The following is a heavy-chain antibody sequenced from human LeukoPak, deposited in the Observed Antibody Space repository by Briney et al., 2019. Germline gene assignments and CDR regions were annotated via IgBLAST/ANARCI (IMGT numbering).Heavy chain of an antibody. J-gene: IGHJ5*02. Sequence: GGSLRLSCAAPGFTFSSYSMNWVRQAPGKGLEWVSSISSSSSYIYYADSVKGRFTISRDNAKNSLYLQMNSLRAEDTAVYYCAREADLRYCSSTSCYGWFDPWGQGTLVTVSS. CDR3: AREADLRYCSSTSCYGWFDP. CDR1: GFTFSSYS. V-gene: IGHV3-21*01. CDR2: ISSSSSYI. D-gene: IGHD2-2*01.